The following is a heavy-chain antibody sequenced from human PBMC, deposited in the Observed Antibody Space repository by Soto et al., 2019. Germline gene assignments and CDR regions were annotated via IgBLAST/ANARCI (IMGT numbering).Heavy chain of an antibody. D-gene: IGHD2-8*01. CDR2: IYYSGST. Sequence: SETLSLTCAVSGGSISSGGYSWSWIRQPPGKGLEWIGYIYYSGSTNYNPSLKSRVTISVDTSKNQFSLKLSSVTAADTAVYYCARAPNYYFDYWGQGTLVTVSS. CDR3: ARAPNYYFDY. J-gene: IGHJ4*02. V-gene: IGHV4-61*08. CDR1: GGSISSGGYS.